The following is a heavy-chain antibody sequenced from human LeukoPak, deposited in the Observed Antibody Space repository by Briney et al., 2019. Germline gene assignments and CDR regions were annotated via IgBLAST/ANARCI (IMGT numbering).Heavy chain of an antibody. CDR3: ARGWLPLSIVAPIRGKDWFDP. D-gene: IGHD3-10*01. J-gene: IGHJ5*02. CDR1: GGSISSSSYY. CDR2: IYYSGST. V-gene: IGHV4-39*07. Sequence: KPSETLSLTCTVSGGSISSSSYYWGWIRQPPGKGLEWIGSIYYSGSTYYNPSLKSRVTISVDTPKNQFSLKLSSVTAADTAVYYCARGWLPLSIVAPIRGKDWFDPWGQGALVTVSS.